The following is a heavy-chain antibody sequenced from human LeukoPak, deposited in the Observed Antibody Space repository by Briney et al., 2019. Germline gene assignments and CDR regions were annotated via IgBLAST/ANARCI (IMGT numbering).Heavy chain of an antibody. Sequence: PSETLSLTCTVSNGSISSSSYYWGWIRQSPGKGLEWIGTIYYTGSTYYNPSLKSRVTISMDTSKNQFSLKLTSVTAADTAVYYCARGVSNYYYYMDVWGKGTTVTVSS. CDR1: NGSISSSSYY. CDR3: ARGVSNYYYYMDV. D-gene: IGHD3-10*01. V-gene: IGHV4-39*07. J-gene: IGHJ6*03. CDR2: IYYTGST.